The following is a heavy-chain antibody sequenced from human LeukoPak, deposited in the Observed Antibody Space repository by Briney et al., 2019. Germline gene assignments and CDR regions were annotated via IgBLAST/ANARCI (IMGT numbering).Heavy chain of an antibody. Sequence: SETLSLTCTVSGGSISSSSYYWGWIRQPPGKGLEWIGSIYYSGSTYYNPSLKSRVTISVDTSKNQFSLKLSSVTAADTAVYYCARGPYSSGWYNYWGQGTLVTVSS. J-gene: IGHJ4*02. CDR2: IYYSGST. CDR1: GGSISSSSYY. D-gene: IGHD6-19*01. V-gene: IGHV4-39*01. CDR3: ARGPYSSGWYNY.